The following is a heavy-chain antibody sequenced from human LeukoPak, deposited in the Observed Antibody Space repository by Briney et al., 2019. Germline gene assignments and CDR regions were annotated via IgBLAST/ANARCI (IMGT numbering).Heavy chain of an antibody. D-gene: IGHD2/OR15-2a*01. Sequence: SLRLSCAACLLTLSIYWMHWVRQAPGKGLVWVSRINSDGSSTSYADSVKGRFTISRDNAKNTLYLQMNSLRAEDTAVYYCASTNRLDYWGQGTLVTVSS. CDR2: INSDGSST. V-gene: IGHV3-74*01. CDR1: LLTLSIYW. CDR3: ASTNRLDY. J-gene: IGHJ4*02.